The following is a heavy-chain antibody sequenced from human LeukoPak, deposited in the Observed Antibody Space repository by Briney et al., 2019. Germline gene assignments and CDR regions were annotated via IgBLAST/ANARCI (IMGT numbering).Heavy chain of an antibody. CDR1: GFTFSSYS. D-gene: IGHD5-24*01. CDR3: ARDMDTIWFDP. Sequence: PGGSLRLSCAAPGFTFSSYSMNWIRQAPGKGLEWVSYISSSSSTIYYADSVKGRFTISRDNAKNSLYLQMNSLRAEDTAVYYCARDMDTIWFDPWGQGTLVTVSS. J-gene: IGHJ5*02. CDR2: ISSSSSTI. V-gene: IGHV3-48*01.